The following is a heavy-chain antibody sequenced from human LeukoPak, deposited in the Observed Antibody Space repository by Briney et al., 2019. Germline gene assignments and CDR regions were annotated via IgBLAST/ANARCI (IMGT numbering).Heavy chain of an antibody. CDR2: VGGTGAT. J-gene: IGHJ3*02. CDR1: GFTFSEFA. CDR3: AKDSRARNGVFDPFDI. Sequence: GGSLRLSCAASGFTFSEFAMNWVRQAPGKGLEWISHVGGTGATYYADSVKGRFSVARDNSKNMMSLQMNSLRLEDTAVYFCAKDSRARNGVFDPFDIWGQGIMVTVS. V-gene: IGHV3-23*01. D-gene: IGHD2-8*01.